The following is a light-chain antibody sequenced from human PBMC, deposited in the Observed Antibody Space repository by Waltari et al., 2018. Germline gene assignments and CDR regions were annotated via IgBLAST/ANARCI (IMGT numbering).Light chain of an antibody. Sequence: SCRASQTVSSALAWYQQKPDQAPRLLIYAASSRATSIPDRFSGGGSGTDFSLTISRLEPEDFAVYYCQHYVTLPATFGQGTKVAF. J-gene: IGKJ1*01. CDR1: QTVSSA. CDR3: QHYVTLPAT. V-gene: IGKV3-20*01. CDR2: AAS.